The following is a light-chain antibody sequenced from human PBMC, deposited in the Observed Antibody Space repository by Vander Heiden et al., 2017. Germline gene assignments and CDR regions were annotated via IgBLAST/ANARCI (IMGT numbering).Light chain of an antibody. Sequence: SYVLTQPPSVSVAAGQTARITCGGNNIGSKSVHWYQQKPGQAPVLVVYEDSDRPSGIPERFSGSNSGNTDTLTISRVEAGEEADDDCQVWDSCSDHWGFGGGTKLTVL. V-gene: IGLV3-21*02. CDR1: NIGSKS. CDR2: EDS. J-gene: IGLJ2*01. CDR3: QVWDSCSDHWG.